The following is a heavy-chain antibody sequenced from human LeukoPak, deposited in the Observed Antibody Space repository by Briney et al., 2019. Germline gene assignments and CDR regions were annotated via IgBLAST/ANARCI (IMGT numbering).Heavy chain of an antibody. Sequence: PGGSLRLSCAASGFTFSSYAMSWVRQAPGKGLEWVSAISGSGGSTYYADSVKGRFTISRDNSKNTLYLQMNSQRAEDTAVYYCAKVPVFSLTISEVVTDDAFDIWGQGTIVTVSS. V-gene: IGHV3-23*01. CDR1: GFTFSSYA. J-gene: IGHJ3*02. D-gene: IGHD3-3*01. CDR3: AKVPVFSLTISEVVTDDAFDI. CDR2: ISGSGGST.